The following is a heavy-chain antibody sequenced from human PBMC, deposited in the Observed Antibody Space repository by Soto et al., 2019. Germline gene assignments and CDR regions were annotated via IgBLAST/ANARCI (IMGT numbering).Heavy chain of an antibody. CDR2: IIPVFGTA. J-gene: IGHJ4*02. CDR3: ARDGGRHSGGIDY. CDR1: GGTFSSYS. V-gene: IGHV1-69*01. D-gene: IGHD1-26*01. Sequence: QVQLVQSGAEVKKPGSSVKVSCKASGGTFSSYSINWVRQAPGHGLEWMGGIIPVFGTANYAQKFQGRVTITADESTSTAYMELSSLRSEDTAVYYCARDGGRHSGGIDYWGQGTLVTVSS.